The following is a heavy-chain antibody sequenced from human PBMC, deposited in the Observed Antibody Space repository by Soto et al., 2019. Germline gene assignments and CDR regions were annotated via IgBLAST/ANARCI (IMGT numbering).Heavy chain of an antibody. J-gene: IGHJ4*02. D-gene: IGHD3-9*01. V-gene: IGHV1-69*02. Sequence: QVQLVQSGAEVKKPGSSVKVSCKASGGTFSSYTISWVRQAPGQGLEWMGRIIPILGIANYAQKFQGRVTITADKSTSTAYMELSSLRSEDTAVYYCANILTAPPQRDYWGQGTLVTVSS. CDR2: IIPILGIA. CDR1: GGTFSSYT. CDR3: ANILTAPPQRDY.